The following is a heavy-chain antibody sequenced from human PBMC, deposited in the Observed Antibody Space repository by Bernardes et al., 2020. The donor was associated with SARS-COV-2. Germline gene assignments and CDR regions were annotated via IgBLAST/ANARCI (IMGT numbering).Heavy chain of an antibody. V-gene: IGHV4-34*01. CDR1: GGSFSDYY. CDR3: ASYHLYTGSTKG. Sequence: ETLSLTCTVYGGSFSDYYWSWIRQPPGKGLEWIGEITHSGSTNYSPSLESRVTISVDTSKNQFSLRLSSVTAADTAMYYCASYHLYTGSTKGWGQGTLVTVSS. J-gene: IGHJ4*02. D-gene: IGHD1-26*01. CDR2: ITHSGST.